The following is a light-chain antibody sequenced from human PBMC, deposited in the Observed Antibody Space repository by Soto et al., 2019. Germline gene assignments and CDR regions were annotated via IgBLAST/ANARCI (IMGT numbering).Light chain of an antibody. CDR3: QQRNSWPLT. Sequence: EIVFSQSPAALSLSPGERVTLTCTASESISKFLVWYQQRPGQSPSLLISDASKRATGVPARFSGSGSGTDFTLTITGLEPEDSAVYYCQQRNSWPLTFGGGTKVEIK. V-gene: IGKV3-11*01. CDR2: DAS. J-gene: IGKJ4*01. CDR1: ESISKF.